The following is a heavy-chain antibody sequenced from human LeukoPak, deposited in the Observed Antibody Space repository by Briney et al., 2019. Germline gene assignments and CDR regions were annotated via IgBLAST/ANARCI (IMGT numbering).Heavy chain of an antibody. D-gene: IGHD2-2*01. CDR1: GGSISSYY. CDR3: ARGQLGYCSSTSCANWFDP. Sequence: KPSESLSLTCTVSGGSISSYYWSWIRQPPGKGLEWTGYIYYSGSTNYNPSLKSRVTISVDTSKNQFSLKLSSVTAADTAVYYCARGQLGYCSSTSCANWFDPWGQGTLVTVSS. V-gene: IGHV4-59*01. J-gene: IGHJ5*02. CDR2: IYYSGST.